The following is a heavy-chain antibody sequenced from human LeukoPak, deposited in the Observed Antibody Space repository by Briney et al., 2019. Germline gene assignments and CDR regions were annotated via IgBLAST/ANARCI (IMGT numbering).Heavy chain of an antibody. CDR3: ARADTATSDGKIDY. J-gene: IGHJ4*02. V-gene: IGHV4-4*02. Sequence: SETLSLTCAVSGGSISSSNWWSWVRQPPGKGLEWIGEIYHSGSTNYNPSLKSRVAISVDKSKNQFSLKLSSVTAADTAVYYCARADTATSDGKIDYWGQGTLVTVSS. CDR1: GGSISSSNW. D-gene: IGHD5-18*01. CDR2: IYHSGST.